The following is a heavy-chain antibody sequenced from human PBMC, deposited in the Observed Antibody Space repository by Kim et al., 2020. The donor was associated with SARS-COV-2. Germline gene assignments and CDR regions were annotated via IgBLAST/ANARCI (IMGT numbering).Heavy chain of an antibody. CDR2: INPNSGGT. J-gene: IGHJ4*02. Sequence: ASVKVSCKASGYTFTGYYMNWVRQAPGQGLEWMGWINPNSGGTNYAQKFQGRVTMTRDTSISTAYMELSRLRSDDTAVYYCARDFSGSYFGLGDYWGQGTLVTVSS. D-gene: IGHD1-26*01. CDR1: GYTFTGYY. V-gene: IGHV1-2*02. CDR3: ARDFSGSYFGLGDY.